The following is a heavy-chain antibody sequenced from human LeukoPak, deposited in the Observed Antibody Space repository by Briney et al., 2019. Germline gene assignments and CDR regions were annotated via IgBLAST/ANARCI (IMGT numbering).Heavy chain of an antibody. CDR2: ISGSGGST. V-gene: IGHV3-23*01. Sequence: GGSLRLSCAASGFTFSSYDMSWLPKAPGKGVVWVSAISGSGGSTYYAETVKSRFTISRDNSKNTLYLQMNSLRAEDTAVYYCARDSGYDSFDIWGQGTMVTVSS. CDR3: ARDSGYDSFDI. D-gene: IGHD3-22*01. J-gene: IGHJ3*02. CDR1: GFTFSSYD.